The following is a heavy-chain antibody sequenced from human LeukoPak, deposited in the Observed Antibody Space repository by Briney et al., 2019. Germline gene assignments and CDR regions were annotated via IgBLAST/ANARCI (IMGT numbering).Heavy chain of an antibody. D-gene: IGHD6-13*01. CDR1: GGTFSSYT. V-gene: IGHV1-69*04. CDR2: IIPILGIA. Sequence: ASVKVSCKASGGTFSSYTISWVRQAPGQGLEWMGRIIPILGIANYAQKFQGRVTITADKSTSTAYMELSSLRSEDTAVYYCARDPLAASDPREFDYWGQGTLVSVYS. J-gene: IGHJ4*02. CDR3: ARDPLAASDPREFDY.